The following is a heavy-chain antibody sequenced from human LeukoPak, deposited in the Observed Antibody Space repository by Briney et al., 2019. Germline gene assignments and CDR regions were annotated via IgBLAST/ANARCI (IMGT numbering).Heavy chain of an antibody. Sequence: SETLSLTCSVSGGSIRSTTYYWGWIRQPPGKGLEWIGSIYYSGSTYYNPSLKSRVTISVDTSKNQFSLKLSSVTAADTAVYYCARRDNFDWLTEFDYWGQGTLVTVSS. CDR2: IYYSGST. D-gene: IGHD3-9*01. CDR3: ARRDNFDWLTEFDY. V-gene: IGHV4-39*01. J-gene: IGHJ4*02. CDR1: GGSIRSTTYY.